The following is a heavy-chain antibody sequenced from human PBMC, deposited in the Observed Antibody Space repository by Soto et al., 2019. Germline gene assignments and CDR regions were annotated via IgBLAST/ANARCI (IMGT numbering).Heavy chain of an antibody. D-gene: IGHD6-19*01. CDR3: AKEGYDSGWYWDS. J-gene: IGHJ4*02. Sequence: PGGSLRLSCAASGFTFSSYSMNWVRQAPGKGLEWVSYISSSSSTIYYAASVKGRFTMSRDNSKNMLYLQMNSLRAEDTAVYYCAKEGYDSGWYWDSWGQGALVTVSS. CDR2: ISSSSSTI. V-gene: IGHV3-48*04. CDR1: GFTFSSYS.